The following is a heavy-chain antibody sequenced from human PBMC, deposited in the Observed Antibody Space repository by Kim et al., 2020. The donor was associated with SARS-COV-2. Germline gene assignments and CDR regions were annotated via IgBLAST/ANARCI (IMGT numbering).Heavy chain of an antibody. CDR3: ARNSGYDRASYYFDY. J-gene: IGHJ4*01. V-gene: IGHV4-39*01. CDR1: GGSISSSSYY. Sequence: SETLSLTCTVSGGSISSSSYYWGWIRQPPGKGLEWIGSIYYSGSTYYNPSLKSRVTISVDTSKNQFSLKLSSVTAADTAVYYCARNSGYDRASYYFDYWG. CDR2: IYYSGST. D-gene: IGHD5-12*01.